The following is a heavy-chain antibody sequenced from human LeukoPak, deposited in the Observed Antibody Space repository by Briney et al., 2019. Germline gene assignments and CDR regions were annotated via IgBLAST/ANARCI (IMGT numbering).Heavy chain of an antibody. J-gene: IGHJ3*02. D-gene: IGHD2/OR15-2a*01. Sequence: GASVKVSCKVSGYTLTELSMHWVRQAPGKGLEWMGGFDPEGGETIYAQKFQGRVTMTEDTSTDTAYMELRSLRSDDTAVYYCARISRGFDAFDIWGQGTMVTVSS. V-gene: IGHV1-24*01. CDR2: FDPEGGET. CDR1: GYTLTELS. CDR3: ARISRGFDAFDI.